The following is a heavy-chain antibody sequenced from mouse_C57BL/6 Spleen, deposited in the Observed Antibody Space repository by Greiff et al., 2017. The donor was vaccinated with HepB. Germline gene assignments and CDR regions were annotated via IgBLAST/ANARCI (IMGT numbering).Heavy chain of an antibody. CDR1: GYAFSSYW. CDR3: ARSFYYYGSSPYYFDY. Sequence: QVQLQQSGAELVKPGASVKISCKASGYAFSSYWMNWVKQRPGKGLEWIGQIYPGDGDTNYNGKFKGKATLTADKSSSTAYMQLSSLTSEDSAVYFCARSFYYYGSSPYYFDYWGQGTTRTVSS. CDR2: IYPGDGDT. V-gene: IGHV1-80*01. D-gene: IGHD1-1*01. J-gene: IGHJ2*01.